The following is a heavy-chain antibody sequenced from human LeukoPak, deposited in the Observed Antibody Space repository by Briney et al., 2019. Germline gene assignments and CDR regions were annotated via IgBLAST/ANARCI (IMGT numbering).Heavy chain of an antibody. J-gene: IGHJ4*02. CDR2: IRFDGSKT. Sequence: GGSLRLSCEASGFNLSRNGMHWVRQAPGKGLEWVSFIRFDGSKTFYGDSVRGRFTISRDISKNTLYLQLNSLRADDTAVYYCARDLDDVNSNYYYIPDYWGQGMLVTVSS. D-gene: IGHD3-10*01. CDR1: GFNLSRNG. CDR3: ARDLDDVNSNYYYIPDY. V-gene: IGHV3-30*02.